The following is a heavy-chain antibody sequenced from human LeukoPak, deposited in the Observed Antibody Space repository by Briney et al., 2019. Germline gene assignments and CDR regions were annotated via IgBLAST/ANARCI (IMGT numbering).Heavy chain of an antibody. CDR1: GFTVSSNY. J-gene: IGHJ3*02. D-gene: IGHD6-13*01. CDR3: ARGVSSIAAAGDAFDI. Sequence: GGTLRLSCAASGFTVSSNYMSWVRQAPGQGLEWVSVIYSGGSTYYADSVKGRFTISRHNSKNTLYLQMNSLRAEDTAVYYCARGVSSIAAAGDAFDIWGQGTMVTVSS. CDR2: IYSGGST. V-gene: IGHV3-53*04.